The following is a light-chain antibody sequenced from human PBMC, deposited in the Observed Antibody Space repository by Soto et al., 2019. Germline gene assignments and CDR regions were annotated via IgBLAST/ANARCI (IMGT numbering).Light chain of an antibody. CDR1: QSVSSK. J-gene: IGKJ5*01. Sequence: EIVMTQSPATLSVSPGERATLSCRASQSVSSKLAWYQQKPGQAPRLLIYGASTRSTGIPARFSGSGSGTEFTLTISSLLSEDFVVYYCQQYNNWPPITFGQGTRLEMK. CDR2: GAS. CDR3: QQYNNWPPIT. V-gene: IGKV3-15*01.